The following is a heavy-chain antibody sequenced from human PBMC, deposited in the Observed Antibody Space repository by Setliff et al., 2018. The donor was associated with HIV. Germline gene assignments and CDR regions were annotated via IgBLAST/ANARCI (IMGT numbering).Heavy chain of an antibody. Sequence: LRLSCAASGFTFSSYGMHWVRQAPGKGLEWVAVIWYDGSNKYYADSVKGRFTISRDNSKNTLYLQMNSLRAEDTAVYYCAKGEWSCSGGSCYSGGAFDIWGQGTMVTVSS. CDR3: AKGEWSCSGGSCYSGGAFDI. CDR2: IWYDGSNK. CDR1: GFTFSSYG. J-gene: IGHJ3*02. D-gene: IGHD2-15*01. V-gene: IGHV3-33*06.